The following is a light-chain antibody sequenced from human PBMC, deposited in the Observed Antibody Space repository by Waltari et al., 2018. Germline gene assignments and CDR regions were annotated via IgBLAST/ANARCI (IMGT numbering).Light chain of an antibody. CDR2: GAY. Sequence: VLTQYPGTLSLSPGERATLSCRTSQSVSSRYLAWYQQRPCQPPRLLIYGAYDRAPGVADRFTGSGFGTDFTLTINRLEPEDFAVYSCHQYGSSLLAFGQGTKVEIK. V-gene: IGKV3-20*01. CDR1: QSVSSRY. J-gene: IGKJ1*01. CDR3: HQYGSSLLA.